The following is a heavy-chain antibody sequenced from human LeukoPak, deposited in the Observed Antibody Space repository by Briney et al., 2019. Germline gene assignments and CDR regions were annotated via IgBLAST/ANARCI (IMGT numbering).Heavy chain of an antibody. CDR1: GFTFSSYA. J-gene: IGHJ4*02. V-gene: IGHV3-23*01. D-gene: IGHD6-13*01. CDR3: AKDGVYSSSWYDFDY. CDR2: ISGSGGST. Sequence: GGSLRLSCAASGFTFSSYAMSWVRQAPGKGLEWVSAISGSGGSTYYADSMKGRFTISRDNSKNTLYLQMNSLRAEDTAVYYCAKDGVYSSSWYDFDYWGQGTLVTVSS.